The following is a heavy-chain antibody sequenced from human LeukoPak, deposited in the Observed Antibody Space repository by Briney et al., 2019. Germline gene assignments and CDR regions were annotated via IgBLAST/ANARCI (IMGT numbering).Heavy chain of an antibody. CDR2: ISNRANSYAT. V-gene: IGHV3-73*01. D-gene: IGHD6-13*01. J-gene: IGHJ4*02. Sequence: GWSLRLSRAASVFTFSDSAIHWLRQASGKWREWVGRISNRANSYATAYAASVKGRFTISRDDSKNTAYLQMNSLTTEDTAVYYCTSPTTAPGTTQSGGWGQGTLVTVSS. CDR3: TSPTTAPGTTQSGG. CDR1: VFTFSDSA.